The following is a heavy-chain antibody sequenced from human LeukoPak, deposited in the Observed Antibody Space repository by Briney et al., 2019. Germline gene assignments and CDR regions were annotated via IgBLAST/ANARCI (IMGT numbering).Heavy chain of an antibody. D-gene: IGHD2-15*01. J-gene: IGHJ5*02. Sequence: SETLSLTCAVYGVSFSGYYWSWIRQPPGKGLEWIGEINHNGSTNYNPSLKSRVTISVDTSKNQFSLKLSSVTAADTAVYYCARGRDIVVVVAAISFWFDPWGQGTLVTVSS. CDR2: INHNGST. CDR3: ARGRDIVVVVAAISFWFDP. CDR1: GVSFSGYY. V-gene: IGHV4-34*01.